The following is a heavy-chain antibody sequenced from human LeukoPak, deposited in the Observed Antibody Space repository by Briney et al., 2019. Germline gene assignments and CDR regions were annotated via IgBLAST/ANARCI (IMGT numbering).Heavy chain of an antibody. V-gene: IGHV3-23*01. J-gene: IGHJ4*02. CDR3: AKKRGDYYDSSGYYDDY. CDR1: GFTFSSYA. CDR2: ISGSGGST. D-gene: IGHD3-22*01. Sequence: GGSLRLSCAASGFTFSSYAMSWVRQAPGKGLEWVSAISGSGGSTYYADSVKGRFTISRDNSKDTLYLQMNSLRAEDTAVYYCAKKRGDYYDSSGYYDDYWGQGTLVTVSS.